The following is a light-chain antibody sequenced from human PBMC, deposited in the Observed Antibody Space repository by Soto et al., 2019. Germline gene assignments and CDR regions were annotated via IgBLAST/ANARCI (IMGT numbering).Light chain of an antibody. V-gene: IGKV3-20*01. CDR1: QSVRSSY. J-gene: IGKJ5*01. CDR3: HQYGSSLT. Sequence: EIVLTQSPGTLSLSPGERATLSCRASQSVRSSYLAWYQQKPGQAPRLLIYGASSRATGIPDRFSGSWSGADFTLTISRLDPEDFAVYDCHQYGSSLTCGQGTRLEIK. CDR2: GAS.